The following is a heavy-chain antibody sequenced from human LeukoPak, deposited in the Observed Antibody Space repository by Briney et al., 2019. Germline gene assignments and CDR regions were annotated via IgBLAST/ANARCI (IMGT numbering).Heavy chain of an antibody. CDR2: ISGSGGST. J-gene: IGHJ4*02. Sequence: GGSLRLSCAASGFTFSSYAMSWVRQAPGKGLEWVSAISGSGGSTYYADSVKGRFTISRDNSKNTLYLQMNSLRAEDTAVYYCARDRTLGGYDSSGYYFYWGQGTLVTVSS. V-gene: IGHV3-23*01. CDR3: ARDRTLGGYDSSGYYFY. CDR1: GFTFSSYA. D-gene: IGHD3-22*01.